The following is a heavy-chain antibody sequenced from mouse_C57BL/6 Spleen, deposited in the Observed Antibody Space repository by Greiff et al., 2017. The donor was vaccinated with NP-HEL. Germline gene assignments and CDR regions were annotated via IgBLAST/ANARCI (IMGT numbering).Heavy chain of an antibody. CDR1: GFTFSDFY. V-gene: IGHV7-1*01. CDR2: SRNKANDYTT. CDR3: ARDVQFLDY. J-gene: IGHJ3*01. Sequence: EVQVVESGGGLVQSGRSLRLSCATSGFTFSDFYMEWVRQAPGKGLEWIAASRNKANDYTTEYSASVKGRFIVSRDTSQSILYLQMNALRAEDTAIYYCARDVQFLDYWGQGTLVTVSA.